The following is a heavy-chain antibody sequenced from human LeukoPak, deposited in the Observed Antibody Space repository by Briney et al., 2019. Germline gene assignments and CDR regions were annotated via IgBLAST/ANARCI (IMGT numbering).Heavy chain of an antibody. V-gene: IGHV3-23*01. CDR1: GFTFSDYY. D-gene: IGHD2/OR15-2a*01. J-gene: IGHJ5*02. CDR3: AKDRIRNWFDP. CDR2: ISGSGGST. Sequence: GGSLRLSCAASGFTFSDYYMSWIRQAPGKGLEWVSAISGSGGSTYYADSVKGRFTISRDNSKNTPYLQMNSLRAEDTAVYYCAKDRIRNWFDPWGQGTLVTVSS.